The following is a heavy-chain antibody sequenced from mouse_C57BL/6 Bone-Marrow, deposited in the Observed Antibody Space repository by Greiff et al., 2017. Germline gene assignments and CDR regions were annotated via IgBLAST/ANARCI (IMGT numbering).Heavy chain of an antibody. CDR2: IDPSDSET. Sequence: QVQLQQPGAELVRPGSSVKLSCKASGYTFTSYWMHWVKQRPIQGLEWIGNIDPSDSETHYNQKFKDKDTLTVDKSSSTAYMQLSSLTSEDSAVYYCARRDYYRGYFDYWGQGTTLTVSS. CDR3: ARRDYYRGYFDY. V-gene: IGHV1-52*01. J-gene: IGHJ2*01. D-gene: IGHD2-12*01. CDR1: GYTFTSYW.